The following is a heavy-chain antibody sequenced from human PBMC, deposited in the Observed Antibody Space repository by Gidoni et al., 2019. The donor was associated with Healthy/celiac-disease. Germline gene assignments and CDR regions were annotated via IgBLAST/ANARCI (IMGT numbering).Heavy chain of an antibody. CDR2: IYYSGST. J-gene: IGHJ3*02. V-gene: IGHV4-59*01. CDR1: GGSISSYY. Sequence: QVQLQESGPGLVKPSETLSLTCTVSGGSISSYYWSWIRQPPGKGLEWIGYIYYSGSTNYNPSLKSRVTISVDTSKNQFSLKLSSVTAADTAVYYCARVNGYWAFDIWGQGTMVTVSS. D-gene: IGHD3-22*01. CDR3: ARVNGYWAFDI.